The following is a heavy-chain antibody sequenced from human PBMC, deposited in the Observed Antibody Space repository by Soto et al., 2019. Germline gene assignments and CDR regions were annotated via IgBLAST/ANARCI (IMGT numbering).Heavy chain of an antibody. CDR1: GFTFNSYW. Sequence: GGSLRLSCAASGFTFNSYWMSWVRQAPGKGLEWVANIRQDGSEKHYVDSVKGRFTISRDNAKNSLYLQMNSLRAEDTAVYYCAREWIAGSPLDYWGKGTRVTVSS. D-gene: IGHD6-13*01. J-gene: IGHJ4*02. V-gene: IGHV3-7*05. CDR2: IRQDGSEK. CDR3: AREWIAGSPLDY.